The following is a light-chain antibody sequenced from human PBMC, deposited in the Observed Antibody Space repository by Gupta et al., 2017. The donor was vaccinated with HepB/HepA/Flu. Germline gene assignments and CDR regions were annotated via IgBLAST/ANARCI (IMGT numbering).Light chain of an antibody. J-gene: IGLJ2*01. Sequence: QSVLTQPPSASGTPGQRVTISCSGSSSNIGSNYVYWYQQLPATAPKLLIYRNNQRPSGVPDRGSGSKSGTSASLNISGLRSEDESYYDCEESDDSLRVVFGGGTKLTVI. CDR1: SSNIGSNY. CDR3: EESDDSLRVV. CDR2: RNN. V-gene: IGLV1-47*01.